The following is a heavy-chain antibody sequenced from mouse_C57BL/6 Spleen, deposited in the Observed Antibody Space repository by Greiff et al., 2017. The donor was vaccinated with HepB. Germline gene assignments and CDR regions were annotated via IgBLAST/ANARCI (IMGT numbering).Heavy chain of an antibody. CDR3: ARVPWDEGYFDY. D-gene: IGHD4-1*01. CDR2: ISSCSSTI. J-gene: IGHJ2*01. Sequence: EVKLVESGGGLVKPGGSLKLSCEASGFTFSGYGMHWVRQAPEQGLEWVAYISSCSSTIYYAETVKGRFTITRDNAKNTLCLQMTSLRSEDTAMYYCARVPWDEGYFDYWGQGTTLTVSS. CDR1: GFTFSGYG. V-gene: IGHV5-17*01.